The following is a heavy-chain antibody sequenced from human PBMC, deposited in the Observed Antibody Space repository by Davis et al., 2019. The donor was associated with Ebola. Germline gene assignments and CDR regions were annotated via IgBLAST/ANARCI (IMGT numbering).Heavy chain of an antibody. CDR3: ARTPAAGFNIDF. D-gene: IGHD6-13*01. Sequence: GESLKISCVGDEFSFSREDMSWVRQAPGKGLEWVAFIRYDGNKEYHADSVKGRFTISRDNSKNTVYLQMNNLRPEDTAIYSCARTPAAGFNIDFWGQGTLVAVSS. J-gene: IGHJ4*02. CDR1: EFSFSRED. CDR2: IRYDGNKE. V-gene: IGHV3-30*02.